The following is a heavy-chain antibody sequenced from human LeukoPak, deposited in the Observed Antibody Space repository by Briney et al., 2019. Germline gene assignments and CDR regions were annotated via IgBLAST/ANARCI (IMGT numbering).Heavy chain of an antibody. CDR3: ARVSQQLVWCFGF. D-gene: IGHD6-13*01. J-gene: IGHJ4*02. CDR1: GFTFSDYG. Sequence: PGTSLRLSCAASGFTFSDYGMHWVRQAPGKGLEWVAVTWYDGSREYYADSVKGRLTISRDNSKNTLYLQMNSLRAEDTAVYHCARVSQQLVWCFGFWGQGTLVTVSS. V-gene: IGHV3-33*01. CDR2: TWYDGSRE.